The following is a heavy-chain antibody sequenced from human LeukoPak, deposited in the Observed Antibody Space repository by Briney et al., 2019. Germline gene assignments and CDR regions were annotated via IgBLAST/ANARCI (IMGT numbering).Heavy chain of an antibody. Sequence: PGGSLRLSCAASGFTFSSYAMSWVRQAPGKGLEWVSAISGSGGSTYYAGSVKGRFTISRDNSKNTLYLQMNSLRAEDTAVYYCAKDRQYSYARSWGLDYWGQGTLVTVSS. J-gene: IGHJ4*02. V-gene: IGHV3-23*01. D-gene: IGHD5-18*01. CDR1: GFTFSSYA. CDR3: AKDRQYSYARSWGLDY. CDR2: ISGSGGST.